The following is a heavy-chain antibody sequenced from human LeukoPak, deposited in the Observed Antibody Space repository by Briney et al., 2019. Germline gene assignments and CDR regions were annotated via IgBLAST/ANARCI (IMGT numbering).Heavy chain of an antibody. D-gene: IGHD5-18*01. Sequence: PGGSLRLSCAASGFTFDDYAMHWVRQAPGKGLEWVSGISWNSGSIGYADSVKGRFTISRDNAKNSLYLQMNSLRAEDMALYYCAKWHSYGYGFDYWGQGILVTVSS. CDR2: ISWNSGSI. V-gene: IGHV3-9*03. CDR3: AKWHSYGYGFDY. J-gene: IGHJ4*02. CDR1: GFTFDDYA.